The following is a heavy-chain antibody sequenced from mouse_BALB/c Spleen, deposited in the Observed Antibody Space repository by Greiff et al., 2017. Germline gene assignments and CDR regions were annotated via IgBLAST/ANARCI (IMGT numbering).Heavy chain of an antibody. CDR1: GFDFSRYW. CDR3: ARPKYGNPYAMDY. J-gene: IGHJ4*01. D-gene: IGHD2-10*02. V-gene: IGHV4-1*02. Sequence: EVKLMESGGGLVQPGGSLKLSCAASGFDFSRYWMSWVRQAPGKGLEWIGEINPDSSTINYTPSLKDNFIISRDNAKNTLYLQMSKVRSEDTALYYCARPKYGNPYAMDYWGQGTSVTVSS. CDR2: INPDSSTI.